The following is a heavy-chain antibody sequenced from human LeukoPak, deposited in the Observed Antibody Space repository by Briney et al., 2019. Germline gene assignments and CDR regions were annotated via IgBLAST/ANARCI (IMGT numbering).Heavy chain of an antibody. CDR3: ARDPCNSTSCHRRYGLDQ. J-gene: IGHJ4*02. V-gene: IGHV4-4*07. CDR1: GGSISSYY. Sequence: SETLSLTXTVSGGSISSYYWSWIRQAAGKGLEWIGRIYTSGSNNYNPFLKSRVTMSVDTSKNQFSLKLSSVTAADTAVYFCARDPCNSTSCHRRYGLDQWGQGTLVTVSS. CDR2: IYTSGSN. D-gene: IGHD2-2*01.